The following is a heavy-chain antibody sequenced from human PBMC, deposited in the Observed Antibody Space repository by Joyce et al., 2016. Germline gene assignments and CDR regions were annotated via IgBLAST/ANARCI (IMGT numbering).Heavy chain of an antibody. J-gene: IGHJ4*02. D-gene: IGHD3-3*01. V-gene: IGHV3-7*03. Sequence: EEHLVESGGGLVQPGGSLRLSCAASGFTFNDYWMSWVRQAPGKGLEWVANIKQDGSDIYYVDSVKGRFTISRDNAKNSLFLQMNSLTAEDTAVYYCARTGRFLEWLPDYWGQGTLVTVSS. CDR1: GFTFNDYW. CDR3: ARTGRFLEWLPDY. CDR2: IKQDGSDI.